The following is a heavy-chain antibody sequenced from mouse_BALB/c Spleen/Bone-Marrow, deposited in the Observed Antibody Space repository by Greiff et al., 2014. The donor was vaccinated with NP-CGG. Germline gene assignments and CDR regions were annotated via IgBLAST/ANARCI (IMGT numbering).Heavy chain of an antibody. D-gene: IGHD1-1*01. Sequence: EVKLVESGGGLVQPGGSRKLSCAASGFTFSDYGMAWVRQAPGKGPEWVAFISNLAYSTYYTDTVTGRFTISRENAKNTLYLEMSSLRSEDTAMYYCARALAYGSNFDYWGQGTTLTVSS. J-gene: IGHJ2*01. CDR3: ARALAYGSNFDY. CDR2: ISNLAYST. CDR1: GFTFSDYG. V-gene: IGHV5-15*02.